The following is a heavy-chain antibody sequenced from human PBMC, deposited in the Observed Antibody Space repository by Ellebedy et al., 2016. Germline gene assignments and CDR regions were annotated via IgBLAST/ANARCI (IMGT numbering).Heavy chain of an antibody. Sequence: GGSLRLSCAASGFTVSNDYISWVRQAPGKGLEWVSSILAGGNTFYADSLKGRFTISRDNSKNTVYLQMDTLRAEDTAVYYCARDTLESSSWSFDFWGQGTRVTVSS. V-gene: IGHV3-66*01. CDR2: ILAGGNT. J-gene: IGHJ4*02. D-gene: IGHD6-13*01. CDR3: ARDTLESSSWSFDF. CDR1: GFTVSNDY.